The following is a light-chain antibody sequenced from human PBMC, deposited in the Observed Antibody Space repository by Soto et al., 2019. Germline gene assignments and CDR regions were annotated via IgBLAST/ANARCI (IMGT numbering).Light chain of an antibody. V-gene: IGKV4-1*01. CDR3: QQLNSYLP. J-gene: IGKJ3*01. CDR2: WAS. Sequence: DIVMTQSPDSLAVSLGERATINCKSSQSVLYSSNNKNYLAWYQQKPGQPPKLLIYWASTRESGVPDRFSGSGSGTDFTLTISSLQPEDFATYYCQQLNSYLPFGPGTKVDIK. CDR1: QSVLYSSNNKNY.